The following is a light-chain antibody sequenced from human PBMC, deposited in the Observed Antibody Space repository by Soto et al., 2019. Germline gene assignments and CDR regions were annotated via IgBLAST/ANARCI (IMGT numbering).Light chain of an antibody. CDR1: SSDVGGYNY. Sequence: QSALTQPPSASGSPGQSVTISCTGTSSDVGGYNYVSWYQQHPGKDPKLMIYDVTKRPSGVPYRCSGSKSGNTASLTVAGLQADDEADYFCSSYAGSNNLVFGGGTKLTVL. CDR2: DVT. V-gene: IGLV2-8*01. J-gene: IGLJ2*01. CDR3: SSYAGSNNLV.